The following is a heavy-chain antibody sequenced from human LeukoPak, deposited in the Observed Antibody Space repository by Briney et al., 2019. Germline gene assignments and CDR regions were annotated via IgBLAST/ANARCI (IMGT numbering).Heavy chain of an antibody. CDR1: GGSISSGSYY. Sequence: SQTLSLTCTVSGGSISSGSYYWSWIRQPAGKGLEWIGRIYTSGSTNYNPPLKSRVTISVDTSKNQFSLKLSSVTAADTAVYYCARSYYYDSSGYLIGGYYFDYWGQGTLVTVSS. V-gene: IGHV4-61*02. D-gene: IGHD3-22*01. J-gene: IGHJ4*02. CDR2: IYTSGST. CDR3: ARSYYYDSSGYLIGGYYFDY.